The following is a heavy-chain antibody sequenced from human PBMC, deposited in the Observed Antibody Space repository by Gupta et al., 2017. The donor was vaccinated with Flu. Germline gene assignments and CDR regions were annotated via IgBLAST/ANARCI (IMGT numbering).Heavy chain of an antibody. Sequence: SCIRQCPGKGLGWIGYIYNRGRTNYTPSMKRRVTMSLDTSKNQFSLKMSSVTAADTAGYYCAGGPGGSTFDYWGQGSLVTVSP. J-gene: IGHJ4*02. CDR2: IYNRGRT. CDR3: AGGPGGSTFDY. V-gene: IGHV4-59*01. D-gene: IGHD3-16*01.